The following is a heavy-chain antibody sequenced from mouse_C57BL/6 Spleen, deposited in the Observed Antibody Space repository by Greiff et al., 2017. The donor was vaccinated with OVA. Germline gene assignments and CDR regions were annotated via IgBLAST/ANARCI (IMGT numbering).Heavy chain of an antibody. V-gene: IGHV1-15*01. J-gene: IGHJ2*01. CDR1: GYTFTDYE. D-gene: IGHD1-1*01. CDR2: IDPETGGT. Sequence: VQLQQSGAELVRPGASVTLSCKASGYTFTDYEMHWVKQTPVHGLEWIGAIDPETGGTAYNQKFKGKAILTADKSSSTAYMELRSLTSEDSAVYYCTRSRASYGIFDYWGQGTTLTVSS. CDR3: TRSRASYGIFDY.